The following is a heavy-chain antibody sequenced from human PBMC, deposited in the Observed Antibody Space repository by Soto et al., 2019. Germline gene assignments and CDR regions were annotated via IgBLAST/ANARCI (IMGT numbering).Heavy chain of an antibody. D-gene: IGHD3-10*01. Sequence: ASVKVSCKASGDTFASFGFSWVRQAPGQGLEWLGWISAYNGNTHYAQKVRDRVTLTTDTSTNTAFMELRSLTSDDTAAYYCARDQESITDRILQYWGQGTRVTVSS. CDR2: ISAYNGNT. CDR1: GDTFASFG. J-gene: IGHJ4*02. CDR3: ARDQESITDRILQY. V-gene: IGHV1-18*01.